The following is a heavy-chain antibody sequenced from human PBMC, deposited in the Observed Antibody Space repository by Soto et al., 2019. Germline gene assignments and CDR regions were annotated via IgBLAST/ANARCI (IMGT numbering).Heavy chain of an antibody. Sequence: GGSLRLSCAASGFTFSSYGMHWVRQAPGKGLEWVAVISYDGSNKYYADSVKGRFTISRDNSKNTLYLQMNSLRAEDTAVYYCAKDLVVVTAFPFYYYYGMDVWGRGTTVTVSS. CDR3: AKDLVVVTAFPFYYYYGMDV. V-gene: IGHV3-30*18. D-gene: IGHD2-21*02. CDR1: GFTFSSYG. J-gene: IGHJ6*02. CDR2: ISYDGSNK.